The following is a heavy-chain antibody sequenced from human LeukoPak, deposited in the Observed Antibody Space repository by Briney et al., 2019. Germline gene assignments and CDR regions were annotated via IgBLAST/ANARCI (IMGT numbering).Heavy chain of an antibody. CDR3: TRLFRGYTYGSLLDYGMDV. J-gene: IGHJ6*02. CDR2: TYYRSKWYN. V-gene: IGHV6-1*01. Sequence: SQTLSLTCAISGDSVSSNSATWNWIRQSPSRGLEWPGRTYYRSKWYNDYTVSVKSRITITPDTSKNQFSLQLNSVTPEDTAVYYYTRLFRGYTYGSLLDYGMDVWGQGTTVTVSS. D-gene: IGHD5-18*01. CDR1: GDSVSSNSAT.